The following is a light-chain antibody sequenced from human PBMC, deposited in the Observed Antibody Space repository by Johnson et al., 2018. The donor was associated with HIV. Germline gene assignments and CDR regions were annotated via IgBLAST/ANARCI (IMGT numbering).Light chain of an antibody. J-gene: IGLJ1*01. V-gene: IGLV1-51*02. Sequence: QPVLTQPPSVSAAPGQRVTISCSGASSTFGNSYISWYQLLPGSPPKLLVFKNNERPSGIPDRFSGSNSGTSATLDITGLQPGDEADYYCGTWDSSLSAGGVFGTGTKVTVL. CDR1: SSTFGNSY. CDR2: KNN. CDR3: GTWDSSLSAGGV.